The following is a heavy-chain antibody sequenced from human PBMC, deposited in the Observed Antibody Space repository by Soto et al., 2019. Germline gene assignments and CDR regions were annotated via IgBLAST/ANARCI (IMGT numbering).Heavy chain of an antibody. Sequence: PSETLSLTCTVSGDSITGSHWNWILQPLGKPLEWIGYIYYRGSTNYNPSLNSLLTFSVDTSKNQIFMRLNSVNAADTAVYYSASLAIVGSEVKPWCEPRAQG. CDR1: GDSITGSH. J-gene: IGHJ1*01. CDR3: ASLAIVGSEVKPWCEP. CDR2: IYYRGST. V-gene: IGHV4-59*01. D-gene: IGHD2-15*01.